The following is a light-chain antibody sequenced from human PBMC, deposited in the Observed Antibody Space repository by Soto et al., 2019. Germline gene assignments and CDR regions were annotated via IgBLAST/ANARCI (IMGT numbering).Light chain of an antibody. J-gene: IGLJ1*01. Sequence: QSVLTQPPSASGSPGQSVTISCTGTSSDVGGYNYVSWYQQHPGKAPKLLIYEVSKRPSGVPDRCSGSKSGNTASLTISGLQAEDEADYYCGSYAGSPFIVFGTGTKLTVL. CDR3: GSYAGSPFIV. CDR1: SSDVGGYNY. CDR2: EVS. V-gene: IGLV2-8*01.